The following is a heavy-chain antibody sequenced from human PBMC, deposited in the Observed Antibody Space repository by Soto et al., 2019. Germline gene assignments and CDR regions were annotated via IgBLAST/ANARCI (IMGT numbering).Heavy chain of an antibody. J-gene: IGHJ3*02. D-gene: IGHD3-22*01. Sequence: PSETLSLTCAVSGGSISSSNWWSWVRQPPGKGLEWIGEIYHSGSTNYNPSLKSRVTISVDKSKNQFSLKLSSVTAADTAIYYCARDGSFYYDSSGYQASYAFDIWGQGTMVTVSS. V-gene: IGHV4-4*02. CDR2: IYHSGST. CDR1: GGSISSSNW. CDR3: ARDGSFYYDSSGYQASYAFDI.